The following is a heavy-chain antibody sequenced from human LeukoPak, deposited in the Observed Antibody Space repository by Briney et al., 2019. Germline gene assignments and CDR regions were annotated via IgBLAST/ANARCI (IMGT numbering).Heavy chain of an antibody. Sequence: SETLSLTCSVSGDSVSSSTYYWGWIRQPPGKGLEYIATIFYTGDTYYNPSLKSRVTISIDTSKDQFSLKLGSVTAADTAVYYCARHVRPLPGFDPWGQGTLVTVSS. CDR3: ARHVRPLPGFDP. J-gene: IGHJ5*02. CDR1: GDSVSSSTYY. D-gene: IGHD1-14*01. V-gene: IGHV4-39*01. CDR2: IFYTGDT.